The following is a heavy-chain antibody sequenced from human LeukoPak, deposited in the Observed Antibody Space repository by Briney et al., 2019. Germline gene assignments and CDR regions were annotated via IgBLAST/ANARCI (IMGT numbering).Heavy chain of an antibody. CDR1: GFTSSNYW. CDR3: TRETNSYAPLDY. Sequence: GGSLRLSCAASGFTSSNYWMNWVRQAPGKGLVWVSRINTDGSRTSYADSVKGRFTISRDNAKKTLYLQMNSLRAEDTAVYYCTRETNSYAPLDYWGQGTLVTVSS. D-gene: IGHD2-8*01. J-gene: IGHJ4*02. V-gene: IGHV3-74*01. CDR2: INTDGSRT.